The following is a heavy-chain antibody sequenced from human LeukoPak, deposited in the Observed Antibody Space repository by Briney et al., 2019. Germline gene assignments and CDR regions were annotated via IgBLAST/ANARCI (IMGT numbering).Heavy chain of an antibody. D-gene: IGHD2-2*01. CDR2: INQDGSEE. CDR3: ARSIPAGNRR. V-gene: IGHV3-7*05. Sequence: GGSLRLSCAASGFTFSHYWMTWVRQAPGKGLEWVAQINQDGSEEYYMDSVKARFTISRDNAKNSVFLQMNSLRAEDTAVYYCARSIPAGNRRWGQGTLVTVSS. CDR1: GFTFSHYW. J-gene: IGHJ4*02.